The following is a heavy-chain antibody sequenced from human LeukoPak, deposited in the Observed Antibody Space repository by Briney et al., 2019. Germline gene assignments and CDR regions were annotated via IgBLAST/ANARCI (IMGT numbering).Heavy chain of an antibody. J-gene: IGHJ4*02. Sequence: GASVKVSCKPSDYTVTRYGISSVRQAPGQGLNCLGWINAYNVNMNYAHKLHRRVTMTTDPSTSTAYMELRRLRSDDTAVYYCAKVGTIFGVVIIPTTSAFDYWGQGTLVTVSS. V-gene: IGHV1-18*01. CDR1: DYTVTRYG. CDR2: INAYNVNM. D-gene: IGHD3-3*01. CDR3: AKVGTIFGVVIIPTTSAFDY.